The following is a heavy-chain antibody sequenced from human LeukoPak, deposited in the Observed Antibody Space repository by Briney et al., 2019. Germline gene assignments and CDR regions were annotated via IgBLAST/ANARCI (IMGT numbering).Heavy chain of an antibody. V-gene: IGHV5-51*01. CDR1: GYSFTSYW. J-gene: IGHJ6*02. D-gene: IGHD3-22*01. CDR3: ARRGNYYDSARYYYGMDV. CDR2: IYPGDSDT. Sequence: GESLKISCKGSGYSFTSYWIGWVRQMPGKGLEWMGIIYPGDSDTRYSPSFQGQGTIAAAKSISTAYLQWSILKASDTAMYYCARRGNYYDSARYYYGMDVWGQGTTVTVSS.